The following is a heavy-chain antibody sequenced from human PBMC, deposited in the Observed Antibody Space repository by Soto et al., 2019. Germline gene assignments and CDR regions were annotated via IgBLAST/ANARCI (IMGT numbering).Heavy chain of an antibody. CDR1: GFTFSSYA. V-gene: IGHV3-23*01. J-gene: IGHJ4*02. D-gene: IGHD3-22*01. Sequence: EVQLLESGGGLVQPGGSLRLSCAASGFTFSSYAMSWVRQAPGKGLEWVSAISGSGGSTYYADSVKGRFTISRDNSKNPLYLQMNSLRAEDTAVDYCAKGRYYAGSGYLGPDYWGQGPLVTVSS. CDR3: AKGRYYAGSGYLGPDY. CDR2: ISGSGGST.